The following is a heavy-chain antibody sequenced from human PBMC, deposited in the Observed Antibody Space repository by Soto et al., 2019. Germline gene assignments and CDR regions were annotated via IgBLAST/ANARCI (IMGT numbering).Heavy chain of an antibody. CDR3: ARGSMVRVRWFDP. CDR2: IYYSGST. Sequence: SETLSLTCTVSGGPISSSSYYWGWIRQPPGKGLEWIGSIYYSGSTYYNPSLKSRVTISVDTSKNQFSLKLSSVTAADTAVYYCARGSMVRVRWFDPWGQGTLVTVSS. D-gene: IGHD3-10*01. CDR1: GGPISSSSYY. J-gene: IGHJ5*02. V-gene: IGHV4-39*01.